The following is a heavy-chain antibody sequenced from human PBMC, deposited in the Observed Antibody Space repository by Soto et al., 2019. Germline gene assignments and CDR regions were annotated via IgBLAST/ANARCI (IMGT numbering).Heavy chain of an antibody. CDR2: IIPILGIA. D-gene: IGHD2-21*02. J-gene: IGHJ2*01. Sequence: QVQLVQSGAEVKKPGSSVKVSCKASGGTFSSYTISWVRQAPGQGLEWMGRIIPILGIANYAQKFQGRVTITADKSTSTAYMELSSLRSEDTAVYYCARASSGVTVDWYFDLWGRGTLVTVSS. CDR1: GGTFSSYT. CDR3: ARASSGVTVDWYFDL. V-gene: IGHV1-69*02.